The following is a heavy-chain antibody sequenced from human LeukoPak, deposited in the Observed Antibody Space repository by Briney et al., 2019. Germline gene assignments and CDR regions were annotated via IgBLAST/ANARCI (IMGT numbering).Heavy chain of an antibody. D-gene: IGHD2-15*01. V-gene: IGHV4-39*01. J-gene: IGHJ4*02. CDR1: GGSIRSSYYY. CDR3: ARGNEYTWWQ. Sequence: SETLSLTCTVSGGSIRSSYYYWGWIRQPPGKGLEWIGSIYDSGSTYYNPSLKSRVTISVDTSKNQFSLKLNSVTAADTAVYYCARGNEYTWWQWSQGTLVTVSS. CDR2: IYDSGST.